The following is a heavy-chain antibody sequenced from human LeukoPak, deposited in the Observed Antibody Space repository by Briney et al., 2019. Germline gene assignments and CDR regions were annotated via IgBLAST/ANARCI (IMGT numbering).Heavy chain of an antibody. J-gene: IGHJ3*02. V-gene: IGHV3-53*01. CDR1: GFTVSSNY. CDR2: IYSGGST. CDR3: ARLYDSSGYYPDAFDI. D-gene: IGHD3-22*01. Sequence: GGSLRLSCAASGFTVSSNYMNWVRQAPGKGLEWVSVIYSGGSTYYADSVKGRFTISRDNSKNTLYLQMNSLRAEDTAVYYCARLYDSSGYYPDAFDIWGQGTMVTVSS.